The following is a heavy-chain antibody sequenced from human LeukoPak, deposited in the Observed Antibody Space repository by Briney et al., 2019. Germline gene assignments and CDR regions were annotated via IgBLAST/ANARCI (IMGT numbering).Heavy chain of an antibody. V-gene: IGHV5-51*01. Sequence: GESLKISCKGSGYSFTSYWIGWVRQMPGKGLEWMGIIYPGDSDTRYSPPFQGQVTISADKSISTAYLQWSSLKASDTAMYYCARLCSGGQKLGWFDPWGQGTLVTVSS. D-gene: IGHD2-15*01. CDR2: IYPGDSDT. J-gene: IGHJ5*02. CDR3: ARLCSGGQKLGWFDP. CDR1: GYSFTSYW.